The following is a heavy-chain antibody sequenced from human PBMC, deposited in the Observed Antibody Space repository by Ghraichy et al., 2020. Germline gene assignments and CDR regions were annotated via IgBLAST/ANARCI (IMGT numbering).Heavy chain of an antibody. Sequence: SETLSLTCTVSGGSISSGSYYWSWIRQPAGKGLEWIGRIYTSGRTNYNPSLKSRVTISVDTSKNQFSLKLSSVTAEDTAVYYCARMVIVVVPAVFDPWGQGTLVTVSS. J-gene: IGHJ5*02. D-gene: IGHD2-2*03. CDR3: ARMVIVVVPAVFDP. V-gene: IGHV4-61*02. CDR2: IYTSGRT. CDR1: GGSISSGSYY.